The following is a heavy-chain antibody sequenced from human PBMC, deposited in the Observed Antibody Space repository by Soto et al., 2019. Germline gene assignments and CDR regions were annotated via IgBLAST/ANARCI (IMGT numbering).Heavy chain of an antibody. V-gene: IGHV3-66*01. CDR2: IYSGGST. CDR3: IGDYVYNYYYYGMDV. CDR1: GFTVSSNY. Sequence: EVQLVESGGGLVQPGGSLRLSCAASGFTVSSNYMSWVRQAPGKGLEWVSVIYSGGSTYYADSVKGRFTISRDNSKNTLYLQMNSLRADDTAVYYCIGDYVYNYYYYGMDVWGQGTTVTVSS. J-gene: IGHJ6*02. D-gene: IGHD4-17*01.